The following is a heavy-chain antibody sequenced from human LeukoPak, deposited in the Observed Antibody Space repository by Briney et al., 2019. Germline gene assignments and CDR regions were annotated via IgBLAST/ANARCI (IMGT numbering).Heavy chain of an antibody. CDR2: IYPGVSDT. D-gene: IGHD2-2*01. V-gene: IGHV5-51*01. J-gene: IGHJ4*02. CDR3: ARPHCSSTSCYAYFDY. CDR1: GYSFTSYW. Sequence: GESLKISCKGSGYSFTSYWIGWVRQMPGKGLEWMGIIYPGVSDTRYSPSFQGQVTISADKSISTAYLQWSSLKASDTAMYYCARPHCSSTSCYAYFDYWGQGTLVTVSS.